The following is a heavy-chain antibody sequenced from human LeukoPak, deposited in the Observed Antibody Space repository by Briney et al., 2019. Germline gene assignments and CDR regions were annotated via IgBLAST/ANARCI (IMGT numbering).Heavy chain of an antibody. D-gene: IGHD3-9*01. CDR2: INRSGST. CDR3: ARDPNNYDILTGYQT. J-gene: IGHJ5*02. CDR1: GGSFSGYY. Sequence: SETLSLTCAVYGGSFSGYYWSWIRQPPGKGLEWIGEINRSGSTNYNPSLKSRVTISVDTSKNQFSLKLSSVTAADTAVYYCARDPNNYDILTGYQTWGQGTLVTVSS. V-gene: IGHV4-34*01.